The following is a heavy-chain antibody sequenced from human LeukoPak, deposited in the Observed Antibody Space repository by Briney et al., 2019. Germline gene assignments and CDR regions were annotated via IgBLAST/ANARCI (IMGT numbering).Heavy chain of an antibody. CDR1: GFTLNNAW. Sequence: GGSLRLSCAASGFTLNNAWMSWVRQAPGKGLEWLGRIKRETDGGTVDYAAPVKGRFTISRDDSRNTLYLQMDSLKIEDTAVYYCTTDRYYDNSELQFQHWGQGTLVTVSS. V-gene: IGHV3-15*01. D-gene: IGHD3-22*01. J-gene: IGHJ1*01. CDR2: IKRETDGGTV. CDR3: TTDRYYDNSELQFQH.